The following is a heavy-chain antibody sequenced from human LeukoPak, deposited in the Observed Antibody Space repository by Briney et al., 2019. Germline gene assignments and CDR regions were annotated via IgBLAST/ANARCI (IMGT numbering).Heavy chain of an antibody. CDR3: ARDNLGRWELPF. Sequence: GASVKVSCKASGGTFSSYAISWVRQAPGQGLEWMGWISAYNGNTNYAQKLQGRVTMTTDTSTSTAYMELSRLRSDDTAVYYCARDNLGRWELPFWGQGTLVTVSS. J-gene: IGHJ4*02. D-gene: IGHD1-26*01. CDR2: ISAYNGNT. V-gene: IGHV1-18*01. CDR1: GGTFSSYA.